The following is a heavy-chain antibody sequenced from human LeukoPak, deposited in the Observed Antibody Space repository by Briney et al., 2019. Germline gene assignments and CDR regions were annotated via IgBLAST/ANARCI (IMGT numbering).Heavy chain of an antibody. CDR3: ARENYYDTSD. Sequence: SQTLSLTCSVSGGSISSGSYYWSWIRQPAGKGLEWIGRIFLSGSTNYNPSLKSRVTMSIATSKNQFSLSLRSVTAADTAVYYCARENYYDTSDWGQGTLVTVSS. V-gene: IGHV4-61*02. J-gene: IGHJ4*02. CDR1: GGSISSGSYY. CDR2: IFLSGST. D-gene: IGHD3-22*01.